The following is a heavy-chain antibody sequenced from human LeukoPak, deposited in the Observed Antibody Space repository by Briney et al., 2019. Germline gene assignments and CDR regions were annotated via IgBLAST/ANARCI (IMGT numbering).Heavy chain of an antibody. V-gene: IGHV1-18*01. J-gene: IGHJ4*02. Sequence: GASVKVSCKASGYTFTSYGISWVRQAPGQGLEWMGWISAYNGNTNYAQKLQGRVTMTTDTSTSTAYMELRSLRSDDTAVYYCARDFRGQWLVRYYFDYWGQGTLVTVSS. D-gene: IGHD6-19*01. CDR2: ISAYNGNT. CDR1: GYTFTSYG. CDR3: ARDFRGQWLVRYYFDY.